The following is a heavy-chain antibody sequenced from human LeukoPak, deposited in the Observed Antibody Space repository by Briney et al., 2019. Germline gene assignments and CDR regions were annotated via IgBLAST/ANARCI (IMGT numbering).Heavy chain of an antibody. D-gene: IGHD2-2*01. Sequence: ASVKVSCKASGYIFTNYGISWVRQAPGQGLEWMGWISGYNGHTNYAQKLQGRVTMTTDTSTSTAYMELRSLRSDDTAVYYCARDGGVPAAMGIDYWGQGTLVTVSS. CDR3: ARDGGVPAAMGIDY. CDR1: GYIFTNYG. J-gene: IGHJ4*02. CDR2: ISGYNGHT. V-gene: IGHV1-18*01.